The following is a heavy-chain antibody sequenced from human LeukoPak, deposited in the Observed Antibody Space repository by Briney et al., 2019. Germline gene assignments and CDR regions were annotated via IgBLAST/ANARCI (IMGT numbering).Heavy chain of an antibody. D-gene: IGHD6-13*01. CDR2: VKSKTDGGTT. CDR3: TTSNQQQILA. V-gene: IGHV3-15*01. CDR1: GFTFSSYG. J-gene: IGHJ6*02. Sequence: PGRSLRLSCAASGFTFSSYGMHWVRQAPGKGLEWVGRVKSKTDGGTTDYAAPVKGRFTISRDDSKNTLYLQMNSLKTEDTAVYYCTTSNQQQILAWGQGTTVTVSS.